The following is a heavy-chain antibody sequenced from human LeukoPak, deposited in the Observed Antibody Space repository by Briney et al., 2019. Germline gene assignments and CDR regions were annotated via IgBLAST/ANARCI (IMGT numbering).Heavy chain of an antibody. D-gene: IGHD7-27*01. Sequence: SETLSLTCTVSGDSITSGGYYWSWIRQHPGKGLEWIGYIYYSGSTYYNPSLKSRVTISVDTSKNQFSLKLSSVTAADTAVYYCARLTERMRGFDYWGQGTLVTVSS. CDR3: ARLTERMRGFDY. J-gene: IGHJ4*02. CDR1: GDSITSGGYY. V-gene: IGHV4-31*03. CDR2: IYYSGST.